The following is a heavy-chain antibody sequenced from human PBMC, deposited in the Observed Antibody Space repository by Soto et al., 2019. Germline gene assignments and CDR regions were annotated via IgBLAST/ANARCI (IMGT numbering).Heavy chain of an antibody. V-gene: IGHV1-3*01. D-gene: IGHD6-19*01. CDR2: INAGNGNT. Sequence: WASVKVSCKASGYTFTSYAMHWVRQAPGQRLEWMGWINAGNGNTKYSQKFQGRVTITRDTSASTAYMELSSLRSEDTAVYYCASRIAVAGTGSPMDVWGQGTKVTVS. CDR1: GYTFTSYA. CDR3: ASRIAVAGTGSPMDV. J-gene: IGHJ6*02.